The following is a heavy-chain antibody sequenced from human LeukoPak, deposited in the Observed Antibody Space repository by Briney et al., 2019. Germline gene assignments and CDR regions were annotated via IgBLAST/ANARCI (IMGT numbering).Heavy chain of an antibody. V-gene: IGHV3-48*01. CDR3: ARMSGSRLPGY. D-gene: IGHD3-3*01. CDR1: GFTFSSHS. CDR2: ISSGSSAR. Sequence: PWGSLRLSCAASGFTFSSHSVNWVRQTPGKGLEWVSYISSGSSARYYADSVKGRFTISRDDARNSLYLQMNSLRAEDTAVYYCARMSGSRLPGYWGQGTLVTVSS. J-gene: IGHJ4*02.